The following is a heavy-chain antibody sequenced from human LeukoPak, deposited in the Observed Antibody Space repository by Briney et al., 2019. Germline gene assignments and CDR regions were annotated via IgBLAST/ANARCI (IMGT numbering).Heavy chain of an antibody. J-gene: IGHJ3*02. CDR2: IYSGGST. CDR1: GFTVSSNY. CDR3: ARGGPLSYSGSLYGAFDI. Sequence: GGSLRLSCAASGFTVSSNYMSWVRQAPGKGLEWVSVIYSGGSTYYADSVKGRFTISRDNSKNTLYLQINSLRAEYTAVYYCARGGPLSYSGSLYGAFDIWGQGTMVTVSS. V-gene: IGHV3-53*05. D-gene: IGHD1-26*01.